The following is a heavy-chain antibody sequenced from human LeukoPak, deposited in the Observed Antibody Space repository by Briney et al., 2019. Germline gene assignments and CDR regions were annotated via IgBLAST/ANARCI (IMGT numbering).Heavy chain of an antibody. J-gene: IGHJ4*02. CDR2: LYYTGST. CDR1: GGSISSGGYY. D-gene: IGHD6-13*01. CDR3: ASVYSLYDN. Sequence: SQTLSLTCTVSGGSISSGGYYWSWIRQHPGKGLEWIGGLYYTGSTYYNPSLKSRITISVDTSKNQFSLKLTSVTAADTAVYYCASVYSLYDNWGQGILVIVSS. V-gene: IGHV4-39*01.